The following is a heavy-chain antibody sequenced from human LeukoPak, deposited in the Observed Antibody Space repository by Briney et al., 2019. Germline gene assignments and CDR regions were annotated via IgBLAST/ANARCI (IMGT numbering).Heavy chain of an antibody. CDR3: ARHYLDAYQWYFDL. Sequence: SVKVSCKASGGTFSSNAISWVRQAPGQGLEWMGGIIPFFGTANYAQKFQGRVTITADESTNTAYMELSSLRSEDTALYYCARHYLDAYQWYFDLWGRGTLVTVSS. CDR2: IIPFFGTA. J-gene: IGHJ2*01. CDR1: GGTFSSNA. D-gene: IGHD3-16*01. V-gene: IGHV1-69*13.